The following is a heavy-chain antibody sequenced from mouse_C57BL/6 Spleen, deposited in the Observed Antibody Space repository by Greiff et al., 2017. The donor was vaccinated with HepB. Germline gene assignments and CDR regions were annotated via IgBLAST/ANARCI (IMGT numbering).Heavy chain of an antibody. Sequence: EVQGVESGGGLVQPKGSLKLSCAASGFSFNTYAMNWVRQAPGKGLEWVARIRSKSNNYATYYADSVKDRFTISRDDSESMLYLQMNNLKTEDTAMYYCVRSSGGFAYWGQGTLVTVSA. D-gene: IGHD3-2*02. CDR2: IRSKSNNYAT. CDR1: GFSFNTYA. CDR3: VRSSGGFAY. J-gene: IGHJ3*01. V-gene: IGHV10-1*01.